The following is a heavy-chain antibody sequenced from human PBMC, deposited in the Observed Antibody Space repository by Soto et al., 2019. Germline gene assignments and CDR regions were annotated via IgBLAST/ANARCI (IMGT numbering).Heavy chain of an antibody. CDR3: ARDEMVVATGSRTWHYYYGMDV. CDR1: GGTFSTYA. D-gene: IGHD2-15*01. Sequence: QVQLVQSGAEVKKPGSSVKVSCKSSGGTFSTYAISWVRQAPGQGLEWMGGIIPIFGTANYAQKFQGRVTMTADESTTTAYRELISLRSEDTAVYYCARDEMVVATGSRTWHYYYGMDVWGQGTTVTVSS. V-gene: IGHV1-69*12. J-gene: IGHJ6*02. CDR2: IIPIFGTA.